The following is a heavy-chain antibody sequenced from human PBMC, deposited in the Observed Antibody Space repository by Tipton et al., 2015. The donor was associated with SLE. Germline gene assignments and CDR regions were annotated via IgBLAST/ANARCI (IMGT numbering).Heavy chain of an antibody. CDR1: GYTFTGYY. D-gene: IGHD5-12*01. V-gene: IGHV1-2*02. CDR3: AREASAIVATAYYFDY. Sequence: QLVQSGAEVKKPGASVKVSCKASGYTFTGYYMHWVRQAPGQGLEWMGWINPNSGGTNYAQKFQGRVTMTRDTSISTAYMELSRLRSDDTAVYYCAREASAIVATAYYFDYWGQGTLVTVSS. J-gene: IGHJ4*02. CDR2: INPNSGGT.